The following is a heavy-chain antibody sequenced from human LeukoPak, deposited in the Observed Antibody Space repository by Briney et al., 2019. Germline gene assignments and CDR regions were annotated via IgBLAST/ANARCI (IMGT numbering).Heavy chain of an antibody. CDR2: FDPEDGET. CDR3: ATYLVGAPPAFDY. CDR1: GYTLTELF. V-gene: IGHV1-24*01. J-gene: IGHJ4*02. D-gene: IGHD1-26*01. Sequence: ALVKVSCKVSGYTLTELFMHWVRQAPGKGLEWMGGFDPEDGETIYAQKFQGRVTMTEDTSTDTAYMELSSLRSEDTAVYYCATYLVGAPPAFDYWGQGTLVTVSS.